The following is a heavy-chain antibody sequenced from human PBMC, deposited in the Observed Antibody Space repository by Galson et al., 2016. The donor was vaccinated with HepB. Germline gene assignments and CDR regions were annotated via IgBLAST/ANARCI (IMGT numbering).Heavy chain of an antibody. V-gene: IGHV4-34*01. J-gene: IGHJ6*03. CDR2: INDSGST. CDR1: GGSFSGYY. CDR3: AKSPGNCSGGSCYPRYYYYYMDV. Sequence: ETLSLTCAVCGGSFSGYYWTWIRQPPGKGLEWIGEINDSGSTTYNPSLKRRVTISEDASKNQFSLKLRSVTSADTAVYYCAKSPGNCSGGSCYPRYYYYYMDVWGKGTTVTVSS. D-gene: IGHD2-15*01.